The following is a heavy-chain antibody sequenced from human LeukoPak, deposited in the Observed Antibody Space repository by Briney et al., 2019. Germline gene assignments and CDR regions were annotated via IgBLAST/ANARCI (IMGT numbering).Heavy chain of an antibody. D-gene: IGHD3/OR15-3a*01. CDR2: IYFNGET. J-gene: IGHJ4*02. V-gene: IGHV4-59*08. CDR3: GSQPPDWASFDF. Sequence: SETLSLTCTVSGGSLISYYWSWIRQSPGKGLEWIAYIYFNGETNYNPSLQSRVTISVATSKNQFSLRLNSVTAADTAVYYCGSQPPDWASFDFWGQGALVTVSS. CDR1: GGSLISYY.